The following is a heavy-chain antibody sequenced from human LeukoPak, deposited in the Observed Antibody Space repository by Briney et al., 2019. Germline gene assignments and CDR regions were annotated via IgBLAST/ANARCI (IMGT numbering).Heavy chain of an antibody. J-gene: IGHJ3*01. Sequence: GGSLRLSCAASGLIFHNYALVWIRRAPGKGPEWVSAILGGGGTFYADAVKGRFTISRDNSKNTLYLQMNSLRAEDTATYYCGQDPNGDYIGAFDFWGRGTMVTVSS. D-gene: IGHD4-17*01. CDR2: ILGGGGT. V-gene: IGHV3-23*01. CDR3: GQDPNGDYIGAFDF. CDR1: GLIFHNYA.